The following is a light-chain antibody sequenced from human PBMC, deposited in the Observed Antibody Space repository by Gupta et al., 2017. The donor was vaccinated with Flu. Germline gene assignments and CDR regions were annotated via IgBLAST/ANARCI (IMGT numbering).Light chain of an antibody. Sequence: DIVMTQSPDSLAVSLGERATINCKSSRSVLYSSNNKNYLAWYQQKPGQPPKLLIYWASTRESGVPDRFSGSGSGTDFTLTISSLQAEDVAVYYCQQDDSTPQTFGQGTKVEIK. J-gene: IGKJ1*01. CDR3: QQDDSTPQT. V-gene: IGKV4-1*01. CDR1: RSVLYSSNNKNY. CDR2: WAS.